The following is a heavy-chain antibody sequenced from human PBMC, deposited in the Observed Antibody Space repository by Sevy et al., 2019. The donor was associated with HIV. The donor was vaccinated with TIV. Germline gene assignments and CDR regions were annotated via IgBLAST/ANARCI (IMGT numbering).Heavy chain of an antibody. CDR2: IKQDESEK. D-gene: IGHD3-22*01. Sequence: GFLRLSCAASGFSFSSYWMHWVRQAPGKGLEWVANIKQDESEKYYVASVKGRFTISRDNAKNSVYLQMNSLRPEDTAIYYCARGNSGSFDYWGQGTLVTVSS. V-gene: IGHV3-7*04. CDR1: GFSFSSYW. CDR3: ARGNSGSFDY. J-gene: IGHJ4*02.